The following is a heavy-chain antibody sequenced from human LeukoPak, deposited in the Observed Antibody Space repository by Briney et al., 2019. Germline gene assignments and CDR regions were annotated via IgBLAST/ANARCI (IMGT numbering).Heavy chain of an antibody. V-gene: IGHV1-18*04. Sequence: ASVKVSCKASGYTFTDYYMHWVRQAPGQGLGWMGWISAYNGNTNYAQKLQGRVTMTTDTSTSTAYMELRSLRSDDTAVYYCARDDYGDYVGWTWGQGTLVTVSS. CDR1: GYTFTDYY. CDR2: ISAYNGNT. CDR3: ARDDYGDYVGWT. J-gene: IGHJ5*02. D-gene: IGHD4-17*01.